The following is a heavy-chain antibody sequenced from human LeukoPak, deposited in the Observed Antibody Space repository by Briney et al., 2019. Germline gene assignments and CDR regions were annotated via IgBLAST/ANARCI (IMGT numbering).Heavy chain of an antibody. V-gene: IGHV1-8*02. CDR1: GYTFTGYY. Sequence: GASVKVSCKASGYTFTGYYMHWVRQAPGQGLEWMGWINPNTDNTGYAQKFQGRLTMTRNTSISTAYMELSSLKSEDTAVYYCARVYGAGHAFDIWGQGTVVIVSS. J-gene: IGHJ3*02. CDR3: ARVYGAGHAFDI. CDR2: INPNTDNT. D-gene: IGHD4-17*01.